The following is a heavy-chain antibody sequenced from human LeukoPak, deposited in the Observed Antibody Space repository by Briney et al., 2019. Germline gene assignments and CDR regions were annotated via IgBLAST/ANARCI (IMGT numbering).Heavy chain of an antibody. CDR3: ARDLQGAYGSGSYYID. CDR1: GGSISSYY. D-gene: IGHD3-10*01. Sequence: PSETLSLTCTVSGGSISSYYWSWIRQPAGKGLKWIGRFYTSESSNSNPSLKSRVTMSVDTSKNQFSLKLSFVTAADTAVYYCARDLQGAYGSGSYYIDWGQGTLVTVSS. V-gene: IGHV4-4*07. CDR2: FYTSESS. J-gene: IGHJ4*02.